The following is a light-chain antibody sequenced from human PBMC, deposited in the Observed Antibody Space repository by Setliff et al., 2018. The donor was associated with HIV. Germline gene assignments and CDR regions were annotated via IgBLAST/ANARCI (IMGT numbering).Light chain of an antibody. CDR2: DVS. CDR1: SSDVGSYNF. V-gene: IGLV2-14*03. CDR3: CSYTSSLTYV. Sequence: QSALTQPASVSGSPGQSITISCSCTSSDVGSYNFVSWYQQHPGKAPQLIIYDVSQRPSGVSSRFSGSKSGNTASLTISGLQAEDQADYYCCSYTSSLTYVFGTGTKVTVL. J-gene: IGLJ1*01.